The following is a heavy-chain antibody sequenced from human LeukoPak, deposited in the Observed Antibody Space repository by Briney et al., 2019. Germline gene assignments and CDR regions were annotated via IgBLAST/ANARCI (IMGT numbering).Heavy chain of an antibody. CDR3: ARVQYGNLSGSYRTFFDF. J-gene: IGHJ4*02. V-gene: IGHV3-23*01. Sequence: GGSLRLSCAVSGFTFTSYAISWVRQAPGKGLEWVSTISGSSDRTYYADSVKGRFTLSRDKSKNTVYLQMDSLRVAETAVYYCARVQYGNLSGSYRTFFDFWGQGALVTVSP. D-gene: IGHD3-10*01. CDR2: ISGSSDRT. CDR1: GFTFTSYA.